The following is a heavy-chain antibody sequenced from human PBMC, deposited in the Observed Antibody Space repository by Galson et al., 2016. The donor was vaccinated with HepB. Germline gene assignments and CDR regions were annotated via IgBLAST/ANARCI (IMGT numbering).Heavy chain of an antibody. J-gene: IGHJ3*02. V-gene: IGHV2-5*02. D-gene: IGHD4-23*01. CDR2: IYWDDDK. Sequence: PALVKPTQTLTLTCTFSGFSLSTSLVGVGWIRQPPGKALEWLALIYWDDDKRYSPSLKSRLTITKDTTKDTSENQVVLTMTNMDPVDTATYYCARYAYGGNTGGFDIWGQGTVVTVSS. CDR3: ARYAYGGNTGGFDI. CDR1: GFSLSTSLVG.